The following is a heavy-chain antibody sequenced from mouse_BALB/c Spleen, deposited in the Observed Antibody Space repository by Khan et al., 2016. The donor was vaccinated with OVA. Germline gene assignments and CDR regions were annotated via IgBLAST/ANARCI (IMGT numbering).Heavy chain of an antibody. Sequence: EVQLVESGPGLVKPSQSLSLTCTVTGYSITSEYTWNWIRQFPGNKLEWMGFISYSGNTRYNPSLKSRISITRDTSKNQFFLQLNSVTSEDTATYYCARKDYYDYDPFPYWGQGTLVTVSA. CDR2: ISYSGNT. CDR3: ARKDYYDYDPFPY. J-gene: IGHJ3*01. V-gene: IGHV3-2*02. CDR1: GYSITSEYT. D-gene: IGHD2-4*01.